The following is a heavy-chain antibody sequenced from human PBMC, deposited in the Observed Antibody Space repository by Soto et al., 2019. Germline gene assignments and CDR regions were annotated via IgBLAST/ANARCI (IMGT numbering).Heavy chain of an antibody. J-gene: IGHJ5*02. D-gene: IGHD4-17*01. CDR2: LLRSGSRA. V-gene: IGHV3-23*01. Sequence: PWVSXRLSCSSSVFTFRSYSITWSRHAPGKGLELVSSLLRSGSRAYYADSVSGRFTISSDTSANSLYLQMDNLRAEDTAIYYCAKDAISGDGIWLMDSWGQGTVV. CDR1: VFTFRSYS. CDR3: AKDAISGDGIWLMDS.